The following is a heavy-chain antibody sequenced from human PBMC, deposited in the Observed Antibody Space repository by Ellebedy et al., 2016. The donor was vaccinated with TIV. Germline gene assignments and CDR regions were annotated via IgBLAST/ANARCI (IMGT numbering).Heavy chain of an antibody. CDR1: GYTFTSYD. D-gene: IGHD4-17*01. CDR3: ARVPTVGYGDYRFDP. V-gene: IGHV1-2*02. J-gene: IGHJ5*02. Sequence: ASVKVSCKASGYTFTSYDINWVRQATGQGLEWMGWMNPNSGDTNYVQKFQGRVTMTRDTSVSTAYMELSRLRSDDTAVYYCARVPTVGYGDYRFDPWGQGTLVTVSS. CDR2: MNPNSGDT.